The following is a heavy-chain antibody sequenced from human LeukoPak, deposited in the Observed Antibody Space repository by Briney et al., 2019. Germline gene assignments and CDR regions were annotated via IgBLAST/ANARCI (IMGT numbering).Heavy chain of an antibody. D-gene: IGHD5-18*01. Sequence: SETLSLTCTLSGGSISSYYWRWIRQPAGKGREWLGRIYTSGSTSFNPSLKSRVTMSLHTSKNQFSLKLSSVTAADTAVYYCARTRRAYSYGYGPDKACHYYFGMDVWGQGTTVTVSS. CDR1: GGSISSYY. V-gene: IGHV4-4*07. CDR2: IYTSGST. J-gene: IGHJ6*02. CDR3: ARTRRAYSYGYGPDKACHYYFGMDV.